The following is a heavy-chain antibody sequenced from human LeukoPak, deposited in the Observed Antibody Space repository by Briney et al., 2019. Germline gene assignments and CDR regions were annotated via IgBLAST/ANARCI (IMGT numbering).Heavy chain of an antibody. CDR3: AKGSTCGGDCYYFDY. Sequence: PGGSLRLSCAASGFTVSSNYMSWVRQAPGKGLEWVSGISGSGGYTYYADSVKGRFTISRDNSKNTLYLQMNTLRAEDAAVYYCAKGSTCGGDCYYFDYWGQGTLVTVSS. J-gene: IGHJ4*02. V-gene: IGHV3-23*01. CDR2: ISGSGGYT. CDR1: GFTVSSNY. D-gene: IGHD2-21*02.